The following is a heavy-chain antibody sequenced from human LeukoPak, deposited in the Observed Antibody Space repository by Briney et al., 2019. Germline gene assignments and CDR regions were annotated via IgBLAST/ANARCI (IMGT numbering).Heavy chain of an antibody. CDR3: ARDNYYGSGSYYNGAATVDY. CDR1: GDSMSSGSS. V-gene: IGHV4-4*02. D-gene: IGHD3-10*01. J-gene: IGHJ4*02. Sequence: PSGTLSLTCAVSGDSMSSGSSWSWVRQPPGKGLEWIGEIYYSGSTYYNPSLKSRVTISVDTSKNQFSLKLSSVTAADTAVYYCARDNYYGSGSYYNGAATVDYWGQGTLVTVSS. CDR2: IYYSGST.